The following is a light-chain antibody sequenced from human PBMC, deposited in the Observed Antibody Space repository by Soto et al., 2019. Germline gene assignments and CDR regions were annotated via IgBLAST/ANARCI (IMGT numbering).Light chain of an antibody. V-gene: IGKV3-20*01. CDR3: QQYGSSGT. Sequence: EIVLTHSPCTVSLSAVGRATLSCRASQSVSRSSLAWYQQRPGQAPRLLIYGASSRATGIPDRFSGSGSGTDFTLTISRLEPEDFAVYYCQQYGSSGTFGQGTKVDIK. CDR2: GAS. CDR1: QSVSRSS. J-gene: IGKJ1*01.